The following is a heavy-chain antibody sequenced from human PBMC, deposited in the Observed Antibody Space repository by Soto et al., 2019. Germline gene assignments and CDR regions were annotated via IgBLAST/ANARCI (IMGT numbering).Heavy chain of an antibody. J-gene: IGHJ4*02. CDR3: ATTQYYYDNSGDQLDY. Sequence: GGSLRLSCAASGFTFSSYGMHWVRQAPGKGLEWVAAIWYDGSNKYYADSVKGRFTISRDNSKNTLYLQMNSLRAEDTAVYYCATTQYYYDNSGDQLDYWGQGSLVTGSS. CDR1: GFTFSSYG. V-gene: IGHV3-33*01. D-gene: IGHD3-22*01. CDR2: IWYDGSNK.